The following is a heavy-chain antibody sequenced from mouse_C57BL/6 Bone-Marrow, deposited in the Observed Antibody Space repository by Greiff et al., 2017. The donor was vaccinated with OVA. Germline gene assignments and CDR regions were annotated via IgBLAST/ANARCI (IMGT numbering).Heavy chain of an antibody. J-gene: IGHJ4*01. CDR3: TRESAYYSNYNYAMDY. D-gene: IGHD2-5*01. V-gene: IGHV5-9-1*02. CDR2: ISSGGDYI. Sequence: DVMLVESGEGLVKPGGSLKLSCAASGFTFSSYAMSWVRQTPEKRLEWVAYISSGGDYIYYADTVKGRFTISRDNARNTLYLQMSSLKSEDTAMYYCTRESAYYSNYNYAMDYWGQGTSVTVSS. CDR1: GFTFSSYA.